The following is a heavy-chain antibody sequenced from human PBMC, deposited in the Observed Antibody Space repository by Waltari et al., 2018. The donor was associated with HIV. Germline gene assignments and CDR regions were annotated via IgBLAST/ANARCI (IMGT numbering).Heavy chain of an antibody. CDR2: IASDADKT. CDR3: TRTFGVVWGAPRFFDY. J-gene: IGHJ4*02. CDR1: GFTFSDFV. V-gene: IGHV3-23*01. D-gene: IGHD3-16*01. Sequence: EVRLLESGGKIVTPGGSLRLSCEACGFTFSDFVLNCVRQAPGQGLHWVSSIASDADKTFYVDALKGRATVSRANFKNTLFLEITNLRVEDTGTYYCTRTFGVVWGAPRFFDYWGRGTLVSVSS.